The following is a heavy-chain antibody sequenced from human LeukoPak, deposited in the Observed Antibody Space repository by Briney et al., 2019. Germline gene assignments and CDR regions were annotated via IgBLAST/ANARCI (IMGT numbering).Heavy chain of an antibody. J-gene: IGHJ4*02. V-gene: IGHV3-11*01. D-gene: IGHD3-22*01. Sequence: GGSLRLSCAASGFTLSDYYMTWIRQAPGKGLEWLSYISSSATTTYYANSVKGRFTISRDNAKNSLYLQMSSLRAEDTAVYYCARDYYYDSSGYLPGYWGQGTLVTVSS. CDR1: GFTLSDYY. CDR3: ARDYYYDSSGYLPGY. CDR2: ISSSATTT.